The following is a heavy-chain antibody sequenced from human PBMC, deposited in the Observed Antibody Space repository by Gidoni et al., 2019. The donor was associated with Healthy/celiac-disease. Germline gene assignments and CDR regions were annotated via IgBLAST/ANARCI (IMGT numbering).Heavy chain of an antibody. V-gene: IGHV3-23*01. D-gene: IGHD3-3*01. CDR1: GFTFSSYS. CDR2: ISGSGGST. J-gene: IGHJ4*02. CDR3: AKAHVLRFLEWLLTFDY. Sequence: VQLLESGGSLVPPGWSLRLSFAASGFTFSSYSMSWVRQAPGKGLEWVSAISGSGGSTYDADSVKGRFTISRDNSKNTLYLQRKSRRAEDTAVYDCAKAHVLRFLEWLLTFDYWGQGTLVTVSS.